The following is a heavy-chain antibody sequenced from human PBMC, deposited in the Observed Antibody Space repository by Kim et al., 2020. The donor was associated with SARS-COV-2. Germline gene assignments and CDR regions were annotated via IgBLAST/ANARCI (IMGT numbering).Heavy chain of an antibody. V-gene: IGHV4-59*13. D-gene: IGHD3-22*01. CDR3: ARRESTGYYSP. CDR2: IYYTGIT. CDR1: GASISSYY. J-gene: IGHJ5*02. Sequence: SETLSLTCSVSGASISSYYWSWIRQPPGKGLEWIGYIYYTGITNYNPSLKSRVTISVDTSKNQVSLKLTSVTAADTAVYYCARRESTGYYSPWGQGTLVTVSS.